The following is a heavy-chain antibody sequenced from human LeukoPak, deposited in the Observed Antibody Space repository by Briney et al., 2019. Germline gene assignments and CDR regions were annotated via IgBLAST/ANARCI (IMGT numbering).Heavy chain of an antibody. J-gene: IGHJ4*02. CDR2: IKKDGSEK. CDR3: ARHLSGVTGHTYGRGIDY. D-gene: IGHD5-18*01. V-gene: IGHV3-7*01. CDR1: GFTFSSYT. Sequence: GGSLRLSCAASGFTFSSYTMNWVRQAPGKGLEWVANIKKDGSEKYYVDSVKGRFTISRDNAKKSLYLQMNSLRAEDTAVYYCARHLSGVTGHTYGRGIDYWGQGTLVTVSS.